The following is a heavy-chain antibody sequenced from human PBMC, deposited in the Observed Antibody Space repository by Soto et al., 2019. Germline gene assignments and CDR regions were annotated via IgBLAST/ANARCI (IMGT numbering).Heavy chain of an antibody. CDR3: AKVVYYYDSSGSV. J-gene: IGHJ4*02. Sequence: GGSLRLSCAASGFTFSSYAMSWVRQAPGKGLEWVSAISGSGGSTYYADSVKGRFTISRDNSKNTLYLQMNSLRAEDTGVYYCAKVVYYYDSSGSVWGQGTLVTVSS. CDR1: GFTFSSYA. CDR2: ISGSGGST. V-gene: IGHV3-23*01. D-gene: IGHD3-22*01.